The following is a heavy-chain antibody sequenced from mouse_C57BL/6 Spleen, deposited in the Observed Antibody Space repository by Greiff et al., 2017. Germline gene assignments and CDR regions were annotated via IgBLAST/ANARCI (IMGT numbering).Heavy chain of an antibody. CDR3: TVYYAMDY. Sequence: EVQVEESGGGLVQPGGSMKLSCAASGFTFSDAWMDWVRQSPEQGLEWVAEIRHTANNHASYYAESVKGRFTISRDDYKSCVYLQMNSSGAEDTGFYYSTVYYAMDYWGQGTSVTVSS. J-gene: IGHJ4*01. CDR1: GFTFSDAW. V-gene: IGHV6-6*01. CDR2: IRHTANNHAS.